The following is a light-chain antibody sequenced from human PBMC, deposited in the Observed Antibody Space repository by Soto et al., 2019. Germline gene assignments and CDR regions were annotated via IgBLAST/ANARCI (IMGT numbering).Light chain of an antibody. V-gene: IGLV1-44*01. Sequence: QSVLTQPPSASGTPGQRVTLSCSGSSSDIGSNIVNWYQQLPGTAPQLLIYSNNQRPSGVPDRFSGSKSGPSASLAISGLQSEDEADYYCAAWDDSLNVYVFGTGTKLTVL. CDR2: SNN. CDR1: SSDIGSNI. J-gene: IGLJ1*01. CDR3: AAWDDSLNVYV.